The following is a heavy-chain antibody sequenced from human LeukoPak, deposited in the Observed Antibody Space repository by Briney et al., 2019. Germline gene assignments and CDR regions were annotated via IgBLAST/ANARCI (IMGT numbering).Heavy chain of an antibody. CDR1: GYSFTSYW. J-gene: IGHJ4*02. D-gene: IGHD2-2*01. V-gene: IGHV5-51*01. CDR2: IYPGDSDT. CDR3: ARPASYCSSTSCYPTHFDY. Sequence: GESLKISCKGSGYSFTSYWIGWVRQMPGKGLEWMGIIYPGDSDTRYSPSFQGQVTISADKSISTAYLQWSSLKASDTAMYYCARPASYCSSTSCYPTHFDYWGQGTLVTVSS.